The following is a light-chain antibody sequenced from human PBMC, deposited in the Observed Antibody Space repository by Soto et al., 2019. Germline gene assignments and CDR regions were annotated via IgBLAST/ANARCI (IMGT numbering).Light chain of an antibody. J-gene: IGLJ1*01. V-gene: IGLV1-51*02. CDR1: SSNIGNNY. CDR3: GAWDSNMRAFV. Sequence: QSVLTQPPSVSAAPGQKVTISCSGGSSNIGNNYVSWYQQLPGTAPKLLIYENNKRPPGIPDRFSGSKSGTSATLGITGLQTGDEADYYCGAWDSNMRAFVFGTGTKVTVL. CDR2: ENN.